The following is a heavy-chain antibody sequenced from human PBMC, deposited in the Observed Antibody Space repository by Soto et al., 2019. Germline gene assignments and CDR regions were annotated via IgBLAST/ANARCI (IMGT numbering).Heavy chain of an antibody. J-gene: IGHJ3*02. CDR3: ARQGCSGGSCYLTAFDI. Sequence: GESLKISCKGSGYSFTSYWISWVRQMPGKGLEWMGRIDPSDSYTNYSPSFQGHVTISADKSISTAYLQWSSLKASDTAMYYCARQGCSGGSCYLTAFDIWGQGTMVTVSS. D-gene: IGHD2-15*01. CDR1: GYSFTSYW. V-gene: IGHV5-10-1*01. CDR2: IDPSDSYT.